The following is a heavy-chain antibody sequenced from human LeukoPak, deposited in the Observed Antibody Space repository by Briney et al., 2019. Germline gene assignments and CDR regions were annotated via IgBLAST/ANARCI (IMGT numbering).Heavy chain of an antibody. V-gene: IGHV3-30*03. CDR2: ISYDGNNQ. D-gene: IGHD3-22*01. CDR3: ARPTPDSSGFYYDY. Sequence: KPGGSLRLSCAASGFTFSSFGMHWLRQAPGKGLEWLGVISYDGNNQHYADSVKGRFTISRDNSKSTVSLQIDSLRLEDTAVYYCARPTPDSSGFYYDYWGQGTLVTVSS. J-gene: IGHJ4*02. CDR1: GFTFSSFG.